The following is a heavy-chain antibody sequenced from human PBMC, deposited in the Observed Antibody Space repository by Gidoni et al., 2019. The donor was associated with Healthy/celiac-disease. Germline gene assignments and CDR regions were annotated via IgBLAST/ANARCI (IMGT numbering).Heavy chain of an antibody. CDR2: IYPGDSDT. D-gene: IGHD2-2*01. Sequence: EVQLVQSGAEVKKPGASLKISCKGSGDSFTSYWSGWGRQMPGKGLEGMGIIYPGDSDTRYSPSFQGQVTISADNSISTAYLQWSSLNASDTAMYYCARGPLPAALSWFDPWGQGTLFTVSS. CDR1: GDSFTSYW. CDR3: ARGPLPAALSWFDP. J-gene: IGHJ5*02. V-gene: IGHV5-51*01.